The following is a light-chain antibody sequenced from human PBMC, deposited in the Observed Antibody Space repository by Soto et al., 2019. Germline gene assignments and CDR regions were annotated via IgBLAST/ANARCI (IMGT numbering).Light chain of an antibody. CDR3: QQDLRPPLT. V-gene: IGKV1-5*03. J-gene: IGKJ3*01. CDR2: KAS. Sequence: DIQITQSPSTLSGSVGDRVTITCRASQTISSWLAWYQQKPGKAPKLLIYKASTLKSGVPSRFSASGSGTDFTLTISSLQPEDFATYYCQQDLRPPLTFGPGTKVDIK. CDR1: QTISSW.